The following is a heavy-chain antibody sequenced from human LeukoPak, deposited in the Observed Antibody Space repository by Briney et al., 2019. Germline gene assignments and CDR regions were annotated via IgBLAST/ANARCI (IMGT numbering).Heavy chain of an antibody. V-gene: IGHV3-30*18. CDR1: AFTFSSYG. D-gene: IGHD2-21*02. CDR2: ISYDGSDK. J-gene: IGHJ4*02. Sequence: GGSLRLSCAASAFTFSSYGMHWVRQAPGKGLEWVALISYDGSDKDYAKSVKGRFTISRDNSKNTLYLQMNSLRAEDTAVYYCAKDMSGGDCPDYWGQGTLVAVSS. CDR3: AKDMSGGDCPDY.